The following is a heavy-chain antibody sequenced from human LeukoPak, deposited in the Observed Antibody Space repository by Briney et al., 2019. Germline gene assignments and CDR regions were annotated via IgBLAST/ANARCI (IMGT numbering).Heavy chain of an antibody. D-gene: IGHD1-7*01. CDR2: ISYDGSNK. V-gene: IGHV3-30*04. CDR3: ARDPLWDYQFDY. J-gene: IGHJ4*02. Sequence: GESLGLSCAASGFTFSSYAMHWVRQAPGKGLEWVAVISYDGSNKYYADSVKGRFTISRDNSKNTLYLQMNSLRAEDTAVYYCARDPLWDYQFDYWGQGTLVTVSS. CDR1: GFTFSSYA.